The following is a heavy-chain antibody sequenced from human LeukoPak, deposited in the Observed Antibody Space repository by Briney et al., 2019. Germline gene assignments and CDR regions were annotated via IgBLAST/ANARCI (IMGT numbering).Heavy chain of an antibody. V-gene: IGHV3-74*01. CDR2: INNDGSST. CDR1: GFTFSSYW. D-gene: IGHD1-1*01. Sequence: GGSLRLSCAASGFTFSSYWMHWVRQVPGKGLVWVSRINNDGSSTNYADSVKGRFTISRDNAKNTLYLQMNSLRAEDTAVYYCARDRNWNDAFDIWGQGTMVTVSS. CDR3: ARDRNWNDAFDI. J-gene: IGHJ3*02.